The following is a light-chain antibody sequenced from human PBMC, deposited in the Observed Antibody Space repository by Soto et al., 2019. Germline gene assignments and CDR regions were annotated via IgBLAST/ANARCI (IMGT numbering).Light chain of an antibody. J-gene: IGLJ1*01. CDR2: STS. CDR3: AAWDDRLDVYV. Sequence: SALTQPPSASGTPGQIVAISCSGSSSXIGSNTVTWYQQLPGTAPKLLIYSTSQRSSGVPGRFSGSKSGASASLSISGLQSEDEADYYCAAWDDRLDVYVFGTGTKFTVL. V-gene: IGLV1-44*01. CDR1: SSXIGSNT.